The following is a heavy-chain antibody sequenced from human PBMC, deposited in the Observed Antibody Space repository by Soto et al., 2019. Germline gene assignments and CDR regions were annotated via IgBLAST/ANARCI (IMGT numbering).Heavy chain of an antibody. V-gene: IGHV1-24*01. CDR1: GYTLTELS. D-gene: IGHD6-13*01. CDR2: FDPEDGET. J-gene: IGHJ5*02. Sequence: ASVKVSCKVSGYTLTELSMHWVRQAPGKGLEWMGGFDPEDGETIYAQKFQGRVTMTEDTSTDTAYMELSSLRSEDTAVYYCAPHFHSSIWPAQNWFDPWCQGTLVTVFS. CDR3: APHFHSSIWPAQNWFDP.